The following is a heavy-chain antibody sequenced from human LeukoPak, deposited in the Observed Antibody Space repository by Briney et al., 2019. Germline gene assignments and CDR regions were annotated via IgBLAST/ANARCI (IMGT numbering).Heavy chain of an antibody. CDR1: GGSINGGNYY. CDR3: ARGDQAFDI. Sequence: SETLSLTCTVSGGSINGGNYYWTWLRQPAGKGLEWIGRISPSGSTNHNPSLTSRVTISVDTSKNQFSLKLNFVTAADTAVYYCARGDQAFDIWGQGTMVTVSS. J-gene: IGHJ3*02. V-gene: IGHV4-61*02. CDR2: ISPSGST.